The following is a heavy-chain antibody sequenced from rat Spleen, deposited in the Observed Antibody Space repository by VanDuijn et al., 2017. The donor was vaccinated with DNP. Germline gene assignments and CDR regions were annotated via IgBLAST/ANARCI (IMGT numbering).Heavy chain of an antibody. Sequence: EVHLVESGGGLVQPGRSLKLSCAASGFTFSDYNMAWVRQAPKKGLEWVAYISTGGDNTYYRDSVKGRFTISRDNAKSTLYLQLDSLWSEDTATYYCTTDTFYDGTYYPGGFDYWGQGVMVTVSS. CDR3: TTDTFYDGTYYPGGFDY. J-gene: IGHJ2*01. CDR2: ISTGGDNT. CDR1: GFTFSDYN. V-gene: IGHV5-27*01. D-gene: IGHD1-12*02.